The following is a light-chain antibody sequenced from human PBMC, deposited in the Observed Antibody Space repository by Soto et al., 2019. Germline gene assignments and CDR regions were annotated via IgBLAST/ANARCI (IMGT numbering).Light chain of an antibody. CDR3: QQRSSWPFT. Sequence: DIQMTQSPSSLSASVGDRVTITCRASQVISNYLAWYQQKPGKVPKLLIYAASTLQAGVQSRFSGSGSGTDFTITSSSLEPEDFAVYYCQQRSSWPFTFGPGTKVDI. CDR2: AAS. V-gene: IGKV1-27*01. J-gene: IGKJ3*01. CDR1: QVISNY.